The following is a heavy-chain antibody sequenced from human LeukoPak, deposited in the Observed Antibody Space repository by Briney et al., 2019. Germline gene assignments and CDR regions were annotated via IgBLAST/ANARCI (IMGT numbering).Heavy chain of an antibody. J-gene: IGHJ6*03. CDR3: AKSSTVLPYYYYYMDV. CDR1: GFTVSSNY. Sequence: GGSLRLSRAASGFTVSSNYMSWVRQAPGKGLEWVSVIYSGGSTYYADSVKGRFTISRDNSKNTLYLQMNSLRAEDTAVYYCAKSSTVLPYYYYYMDVWGKGTTVTVSS. CDR2: IYSGGST. D-gene: IGHD4-11*01. V-gene: IGHV3-53*01.